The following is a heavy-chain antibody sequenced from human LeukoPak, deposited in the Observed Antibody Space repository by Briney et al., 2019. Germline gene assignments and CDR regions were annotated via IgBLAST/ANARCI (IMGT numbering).Heavy chain of an antibody. Sequence: GGSLRLSCAVSGITLSNYGMSWVRQAPGKGLEWVAGISDSGSNTKYADSVKGRFTISRDNPKNTLYLQMNSLRAEDTAVYFCATRGVVIRVVLVGFHKEAYYFDSWGQGALVTVSS. D-gene: IGHD3-10*01. J-gene: IGHJ4*02. CDR3: ATRGVVIRVVLVGFHKEAYYFDS. CDR2: ISDSGSNT. V-gene: IGHV3-23*01. CDR1: GITLSNYG.